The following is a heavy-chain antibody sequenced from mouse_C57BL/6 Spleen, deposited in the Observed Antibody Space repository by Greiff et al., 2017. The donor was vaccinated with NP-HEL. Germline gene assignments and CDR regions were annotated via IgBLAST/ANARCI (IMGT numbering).Heavy chain of an antibody. CDR1: GFTFNTYA. J-gene: IGHJ4*01. D-gene: IGHD1-1*01. CDR2: IRSKSSNYAT. V-gene: IGHV10-3*01. Sequence: EADGGLVQPKGSLKLSCAASGFTFNTYAMHWVRQAPGKGLEWVARIRSKSSNYATYYADSVKDRFTISRDDSQSMLYLQMNNLKTEDTAMYYCVRDRYYGSNYAMDYWGQGTSVTVSS. CDR3: VRDRYYGSNYAMDY.